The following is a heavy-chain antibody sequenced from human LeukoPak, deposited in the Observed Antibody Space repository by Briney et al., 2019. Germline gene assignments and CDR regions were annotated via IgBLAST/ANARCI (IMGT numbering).Heavy chain of an antibody. Sequence: KASETLSLTCTVSGDSVSSYYWNWIRQPPGKGLEWIGYIYYSGSTDYNPSLKSRVAISVDTSKNQFSLKLSSVTAADTAVYYCARDQQWLVQPYYFDYWGQGTLVTVSS. V-gene: IGHV4-59*02. J-gene: IGHJ4*02. CDR3: ARDQQWLVQPYYFDY. CDR2: IYYSGST. CDR1: GDSVSSYY. D-gene: IGHD6-19*01.